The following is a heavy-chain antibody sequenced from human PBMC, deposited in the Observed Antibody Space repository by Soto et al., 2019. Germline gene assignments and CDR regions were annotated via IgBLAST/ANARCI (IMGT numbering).Heavy chain of an antibody. J-gene: IGHJ4*02. Sequence: EVQLLESGGGLVQPGGSLRLSCAASGFTFSSYTMSWVRQAPGKGLXWXSAISGTXGXXXXADXVKGRFTISRDNSKXXXXXXXXXXXXXXXXXXXXXXXXXXXXXXXXDYWGQGTLVTVSS. CDR2: ISGTXGXX. CDR1: GFTFSSYT. CDR3: XXXXXXXXXXXXDY. V-gene: IGHV3-23*01.